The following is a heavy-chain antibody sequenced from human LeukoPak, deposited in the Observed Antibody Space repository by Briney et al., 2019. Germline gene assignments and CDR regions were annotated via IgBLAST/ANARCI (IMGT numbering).Heavy chain of an antibody. D-gene: IGHD4-17*01. CDR1: GFTFSSYW. Sequence: GGFLRLSCAASGFTFSSYWMSWVRQAPGKGLEWVATIKQDGSQKEYVDSVKGRLTISRDNAKNSLYLQMNSLRAEDTAVYYCARDPTVTNFHDAFDIWGQGTMVTVSS. CDR2: IKQDGSQK. J-gene: IGHJ3*02. V-gene: IGHV3-7*05. CDR3: ARDPTVTNFHDAFDI.